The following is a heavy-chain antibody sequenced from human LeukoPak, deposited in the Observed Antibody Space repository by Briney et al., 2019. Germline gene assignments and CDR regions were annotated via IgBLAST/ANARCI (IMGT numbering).Heavy chain of an antibody. Sequence: PGGSLRLSCATSVFIFTDYPMNWVRQAPGKGLEWISNIRTTAEGAKYAYYADSVNSRVTISRDDAKNTLYLHMNSLRDDDTAVYYCATDQRYDFEYWGQGILVTVSS. J-gene: IGHJ4*02. CDR1: VFIFTDYP. D-gene: IGHD3-9*01. CDR3: ATDQRYDFEY. CDR2: IRTTAEGAKYA. V-gene: IGHV3-48*02.